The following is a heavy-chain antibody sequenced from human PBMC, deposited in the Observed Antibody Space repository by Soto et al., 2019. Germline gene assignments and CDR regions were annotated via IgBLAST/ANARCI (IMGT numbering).Heavy chain of an antibody. CDR3: AKDFVGIVATIRGFGYYFDY. J-gene: IGHJ4*02. D-gene: IGHD5-12*01. CDR2: IRSKANNYAT. CDR1: GLTFSGSA. Sequence: GGSLRLSCAASGLTFSGSAMHWVRQASGKGLEWVGRIRSKANNYATAYAASVKGRFTISRDDSKNTAYLQMNSLRAEDTAVYYCAKDFVGIVATIRGFGYYFDYWGQGTLVTVSS. V-gene: IGHV3-73*01.